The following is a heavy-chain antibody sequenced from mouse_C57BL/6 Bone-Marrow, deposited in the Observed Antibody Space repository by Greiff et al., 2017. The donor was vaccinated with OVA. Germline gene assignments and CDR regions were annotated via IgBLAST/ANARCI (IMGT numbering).Heavy chain of an antibody. D-gene: IGHD1-1*01. V-gene: IGHV5-16*01. CDR2: INYDGSST. CDR1: GFTFSDYY. CDR3: AREGGSLYFDV. J-gene: IGHJ1*03. Sequence: EVKLMESEGGLVQPGSSMKLSCTASGFTFSDYYMAWVRQVPEKGLEWVANINYDGSSTYYLDSLKSRFIISRDNAKNILYLQMSSLKSEDTATYYCAREGGSLYFDVWGTGTTVTVSS.